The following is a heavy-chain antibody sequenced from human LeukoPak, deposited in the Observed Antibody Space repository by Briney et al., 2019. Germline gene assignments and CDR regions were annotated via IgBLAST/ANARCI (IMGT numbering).Heavy chain of an antibody. CDR1: GYTFTSYG. J-gene: IGHJ4*02. D-gene: IGHD6-19*01. Sequence: ASVKVSCKASGYTFTSYGISWVRQASGQELEWMEWISAYCGNQNYAQQLQGRVSMTTDTYKSTASLELRSLRTDDGSVYWCPRAQYRRGWYVGYWGQGTLVTVSS. CDR3: PRAQYRRGWYVGY. CDR2: ISAYCGNQ. V-gene: IGHV1-18*01.